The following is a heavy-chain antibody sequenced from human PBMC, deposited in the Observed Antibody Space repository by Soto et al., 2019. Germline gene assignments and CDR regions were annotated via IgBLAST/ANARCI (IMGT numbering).Heavy chain of an antibody. CDR3: TRGTFNYGDYTPLDY. V-gene: IGHV3-49*03. CDR2: IRSKTYGGTT. Sequence: GGSLRLSCTTSGFTFGDYAMNWFRQAPGKGLEWVGFIRSKTYGGTTEYAASVKGRFTFSRDDSKSIAYLQMNSLKTEDTAVYYCTRGTFNYGDYTPLDYWGQGTLVTVSS. D-gene: IGHD4-17*01. CDR1: GFTFGDYA. J-gene: IGHJ4*02.